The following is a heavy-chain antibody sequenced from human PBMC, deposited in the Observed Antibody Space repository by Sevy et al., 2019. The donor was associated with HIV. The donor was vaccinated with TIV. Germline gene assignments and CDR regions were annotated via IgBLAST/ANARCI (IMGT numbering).Heavy chain of an antibody. CDR2: ISGSGGSGDTT. CDR1: GFTFSNYA. J-gene: IGHJ4*02. D-gene: IGHD3-22*01. V-gene: IGHV3-23*01. CDR3: ARKYDSSGYFDY. Sequence: GGSLRLSCAASGFTFSNYAMNWVRQAPGKGLEWVSGISGSGGSGDTTNYADSVKGRFTISRDDSKNSLYLQLNSLRAEDTAIYYCARKYDSSGYFDYWGQGTLVTVSS.